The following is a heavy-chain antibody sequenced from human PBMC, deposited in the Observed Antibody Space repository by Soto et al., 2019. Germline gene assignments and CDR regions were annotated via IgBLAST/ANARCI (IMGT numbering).Heavy chain of an antibody. CDR2: INHSGST. CDR1: GFVFNGAW. V-gene: IGHV4-34*01. CDR3: ARQMVRGVSLTSAFDI. D-gene: IGHD3-10*01. J-gene: IGHJ3*02. Sequence: TGGSLRLSCVASGFVFNGAWMNWVRQAPGKGLEWIGEINHSGSTNYNPSLKSRVTISVDTSKNQFSLKLSSVTAADTAVYYCARQMVRGVSLTSAFDIWGQGTMVTVSS.